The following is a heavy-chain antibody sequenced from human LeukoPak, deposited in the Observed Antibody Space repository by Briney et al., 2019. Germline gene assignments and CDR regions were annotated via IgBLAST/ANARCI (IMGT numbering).Heavy chain of an antibody. CDR2: IRYDGSNK. CDR1: GFTFSSYG. CDR3: GALMTTVSDFDY. D-gene: IGHD4-17*01. J-gene: IGHJ4*02. Sequence: GGSLRLSCAASGFTFSSYGMHWVRQAPGKGLEWVAFIRYDGSNKYYADSVKGRFTISRDNSDNSLYLEMNSLRVEDTAVYYCGALMTTVSDFDYWGQGTLVTVSS. V-gene: IGHV3-30*02.